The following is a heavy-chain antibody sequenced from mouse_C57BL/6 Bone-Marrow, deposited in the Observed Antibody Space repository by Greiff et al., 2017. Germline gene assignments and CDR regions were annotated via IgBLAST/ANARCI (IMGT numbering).Heavy chain of an antibody. V-gene: IGHV1-55*01. Sequence: QVQLQQPGAELVKPGASVKMSCKASGYTFTSYWITWVKQRPGQGLEWIGDIYPGSGSTNYNEKFKSKATLTVDTSSSTAYMQLSSLTSEDSAVYYWARKSDTTLPSYWYFDVWGTGTTVTVSS. J-gene: IGHJ1*03. CDR3: ARKSDTTLPSYWYFDV. CDR1: GYTFTSYW. CDR2: IYPGSGST. D-gene: IGHD2-12*01.